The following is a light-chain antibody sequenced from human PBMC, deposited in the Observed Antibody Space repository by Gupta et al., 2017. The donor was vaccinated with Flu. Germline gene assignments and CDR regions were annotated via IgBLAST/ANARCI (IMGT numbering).Light chain of an antibody. CDR2: DTS. CDR3: QQRSNWPPFT. Sequence: EIVLTPSLATLSLSPGERATLSCRASQSVTSYLAWYQQKPGQAPRLLIYDTSNRATGIPARFSGSGSGTDFTLTISSLEPEDFAVYYCQQRSNWPPFTFGPGTRVDIK. V-gene: IGKV3-11*01. CDR1: QSVTSY. J-gene: IGKJ3*01.